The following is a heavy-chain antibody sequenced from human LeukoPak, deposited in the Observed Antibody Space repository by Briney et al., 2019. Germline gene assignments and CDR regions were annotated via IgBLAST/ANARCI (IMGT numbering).Heavy chain of an antibody. D-gene: IGHD3-10*01. CDR3: AKRFSLLWFGELSGDY. J-gene: IGHJ4*02. Sequence: GGSLRLSCAASGFTFSSFAMSWVRQAPGKGLEWVSAISGSGGSTYYADSVKGRFTISRDNSKNTLYLQMNSLRAEDTAVYYCAKRFSLLWFGELSGDYWGQGTLVTVSS. CDR1: GFTFSSFA. V-gene: IGHV3-23*01. CDR2: ISGSGGST.